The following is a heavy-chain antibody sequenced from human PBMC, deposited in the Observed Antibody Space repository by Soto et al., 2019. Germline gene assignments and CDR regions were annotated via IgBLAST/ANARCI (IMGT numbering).Heavy chain of an antibody. J-gene: IGHJ4*02. CDR3: ATTLDDHYDILTGRIYYFDY. CDR2: IDSDGSST. D-gene: IGHD3-9*01. Sequence: GGSLRLSCAASGFTFSSYWMHWVRQAPGKGLVWVARIDSDGSSTSYADSVKGRFTISRDNAKNTLYLQMNSLRAEDTAVYYCATTLDDHYDILTGRIYYFDYWGQGTLVTVSS. V-gene: IGHV3-74*01. CDR1: GFTFSSYW.